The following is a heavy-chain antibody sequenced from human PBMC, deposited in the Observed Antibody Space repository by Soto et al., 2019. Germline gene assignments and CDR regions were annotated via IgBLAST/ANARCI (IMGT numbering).Heavy chain of an antibody. D-gene: IGHD6-13*01. J-gene: IGHJ6*04. Sequence: ASVKVSCKASGYTFTSYGISWVRQAPGQGLEWMGWISAYNGNTSYAQKLQGRVTMTTDTSTSTAYMELRSLRSDETAVYYCARVRGSSSWYDADYYSYYGMDVLGEGTTVTVSS. V-gene: IGHV1-18*04. CDR2: ISAYNGNT. CDR1: GYTFTSYG. CDR3: ARVRGSSSWYDADYYSYYGMDV.